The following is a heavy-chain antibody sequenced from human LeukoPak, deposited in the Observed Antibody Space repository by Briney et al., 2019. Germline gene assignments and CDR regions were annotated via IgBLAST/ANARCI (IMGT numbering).Heavy chain of an antibody. CDR2: IYYSGST. J-gene: IGHJ4*02. CDR1: GGSISSYY. CDR3: ARSRQIQLWLEFDY. Sequence: SETLSPTCTVSGGSISSYYWSWIRQPPGKGLEWIGYIYYSGSTNYNPSLKSRVTISVDTSKKQFSLKRSSVTAADTAVYYCARSRQIQLWLEFDYWGQGTLVTVSS. D-gene: IGHD5-18*01. V-gene: IGHV4-59*01.